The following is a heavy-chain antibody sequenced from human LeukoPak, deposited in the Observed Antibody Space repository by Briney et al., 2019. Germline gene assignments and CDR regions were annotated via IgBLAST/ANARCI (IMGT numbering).Heavy chain of an antibody. CDR2: ISYDGSNK. V-gene: IGHV3-30-3*01. CDR3: ARDLAGYSYGYNYYYGMDV. CDR1: GFTFSSYA. Sequence: PGGSLRLSCAASGFTFSSYAMHWVRQAPGKGLEWVAVISYDGSNKYYADSVKGRFTISRDNSKNTLYLQMNSLRAEDTAVYYCARDLAGYSYGYNYYYGMDVWGQGTTVTVSS. D-gene: IGHD5-18*01. J-gene: IGHJ6*02.